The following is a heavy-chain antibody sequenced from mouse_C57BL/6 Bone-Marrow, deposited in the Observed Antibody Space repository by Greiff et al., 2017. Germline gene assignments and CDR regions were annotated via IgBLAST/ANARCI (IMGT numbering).Heavy chain of an antibody. J-gene: IGHJ1*03. Sequence: EVQRVESGPVLVKPGASVKMSCKASGYTFTDYYMNWVKQSHGKSLEWIGVINPYNGGTSYNQTFKGKATLTVDKSSSTAYMELNSLTSEDSAVYYCARFPYYYGSSYWYFDVWGTGTTVTVSS. CDR1: GYTFTDYY. D-gene: IGHD1-1*01. CDR2: INPYNGGT. CDR3: ARFPYYYGSSYWYFDV. V-gene: IGHV1-19*01.